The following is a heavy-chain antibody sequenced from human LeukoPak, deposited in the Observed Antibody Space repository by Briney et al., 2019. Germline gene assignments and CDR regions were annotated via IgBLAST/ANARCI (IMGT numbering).Heavy chain of an antibody. J-gene: IGHJ6*02. Sequence: MSSETLSLTCTVSGGSISSYYWSWIRQPPGKGLEWIGYIYYSGSTNYNPSLKSRVTISVDTSKNQFSLKLSSVTAADTAVYYCARSSYCTNGVCYPLYYYYGMDVWGQGTTVTVSS. CDR2: IYYSGST. CDR1: GGSISSYY. D-gene: IGHD2-8*01. CDR3: ARSSYCTNGVCYPLYYYYGMDV. V-gene: IGHV4-59*12.